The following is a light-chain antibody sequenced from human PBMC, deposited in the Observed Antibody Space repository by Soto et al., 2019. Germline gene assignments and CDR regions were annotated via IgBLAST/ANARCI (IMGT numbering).Light chain of an antibody. CDR2: GAS. V-gene: IGKV3-15*01. CDR1: ESVSTN. CDR3: QQYSRWRT. Sequence: EIGMTQSPATLSLAPGERVTLSCRASESVSTNLAWYQQKAGQAPGLLIYGASTRATGIPARFSGSGSGTEFTLTISSLQSEDFAVYYCQQYSRWRTFGQGTKVDI. J-gene: IGKJ1*01.